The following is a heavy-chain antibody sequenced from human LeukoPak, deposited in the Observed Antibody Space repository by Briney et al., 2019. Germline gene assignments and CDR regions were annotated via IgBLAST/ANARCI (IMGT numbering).Heavy chain of an antibody. CDR1: GFTFSSYA. Sequence: GGSLRLSCAASGFTFSSYAMSWVRQAPGKGLEWVAVIWCDASNKYYADSVKGRFTISRDNSNNTLYLQMTSLRDDDTAVYYCSRGSTYLTYFHFWGLGTLVTVSS. CDR3: SRGSTYLTYFHF. D-gene: IGHD1-26*01. CDR2: IWCDASNK. V-gene: IGHV3-33*08. J-gene: IGHJ4*02.